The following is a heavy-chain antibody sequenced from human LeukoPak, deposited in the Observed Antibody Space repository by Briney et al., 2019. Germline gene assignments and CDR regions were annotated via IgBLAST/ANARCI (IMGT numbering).Heavy chain of an antibody. CDR2: ISSSSGTI. Sequence: GGSLRLSCAASGFTFSSVGMSWVRQAPGKGLEWISCISSSSGTIFYADSVKGRFTISRDNAKNSGYLQMTSLRAEDTAVYSCARARSGNYFDYWGQGTLVTVSS. CDR1: GFTFSSVG. CDR3: ARARSGNYFDY. D-gene: IGHD3-3*01. V-gene: IGHV3-48*01. J-gene: IGHJ4*02.